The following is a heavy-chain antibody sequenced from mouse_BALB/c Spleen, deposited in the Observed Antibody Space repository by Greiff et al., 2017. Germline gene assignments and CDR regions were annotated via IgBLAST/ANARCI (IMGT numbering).Heavy chain of an antibody. CDR2: ISSGGSYT. Sequence: EVQVVESGGGLVKPGGSLKLSCAASGFTFSSYAMSWVRQTPEKRLEWVATISSGGSYTYYPDSVKGRFTISRDNAKNTLYLQMSSLRSEDTAMYYCARQEGAMDYWGQGTSVTVSS. J-gene: IGHJ4*01. CDR1: GFTFSSYA. V-gene: IGHV5-9-3*01. CDR3: ARQEGAMDY.